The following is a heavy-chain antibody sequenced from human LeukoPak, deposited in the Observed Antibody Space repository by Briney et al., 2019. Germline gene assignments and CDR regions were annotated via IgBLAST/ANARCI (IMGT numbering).Heavy chain of an antibody. J-gene: IGHJ4*02. D-gene: IGHD1-26*01. V-gene: IGHV1-46*01. CDR3: ARSSGFSPRGAFDY. CDR1: GYSFTSYY. Sequence: ASVKVSCKASGYSFTSYYMHWVRQAPGQGLEWMGLINPSGSSTTHAQNFQGRVTMTRNMATNTVYMELSSLRSEDTAVYYCARSSGFSPRGAFDYWGQGTLVTVSS. CDR2: INPSGSST.